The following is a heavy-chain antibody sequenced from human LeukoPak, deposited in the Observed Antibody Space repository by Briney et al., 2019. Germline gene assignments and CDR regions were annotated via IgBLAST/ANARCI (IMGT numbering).Heavy chain of an antibody. D-gene: IGHD2-2*01. CDR1: GYTFTSYD. Sequence: ASVKVSCKASGYTFTSYDIHWVRQATGHGLEWMGWMSPNSGNTVYAQKFQGRVTMTRNTSISTAYMELSSLSSEDTAVYYCARGCSSTTCSWPFDYWGQGTLVTVSS. CDR2: MSPNSGNT. CDR3: ARGCSSTTCSWPFDY. V-gene: IGHV1-8*01. J-gene: IGHJ4*02.